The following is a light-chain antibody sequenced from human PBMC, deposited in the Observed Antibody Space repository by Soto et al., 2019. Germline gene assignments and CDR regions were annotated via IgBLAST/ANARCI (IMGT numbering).Light chain of an antibody. CDR2: GNS. CDR1: SSNIGAGYD. V-gene: IGLV1-40*01. J-gene: IGLJ1*01. Sequence: QSALTQPPSVSGAPGQRVTISCTGSSSNIGAGYDVHWYQQLPGTAPKLLIYGNSNRPSGVPDRFSGSKSGTSASLAITGLQAEDEADYDCQSYDSSLSGHYVFGTGTKVTVL. CDR3: QSYDSSLSGHYV.